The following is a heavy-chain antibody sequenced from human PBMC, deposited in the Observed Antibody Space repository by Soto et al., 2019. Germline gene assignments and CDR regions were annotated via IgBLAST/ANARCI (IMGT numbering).Heavy chain of an antibody. D-gene: IGHD1-26*01. CDR3: AREKTNTTFDYFDY. CDR1: GGSVSSGSYY. Sequence: PSATLSLTCTVSGGSVSSGSYYWSWIRQPPGKGLEWIGYIYYSGSTNYNPSLKSRVTIPVDTSKNQFSLKLSSVTAADTAVYYCAREKTNTTFDYFDYWGQGTLVTVSS. CDR2: IYYSGST. J-gene: IGHJ4*02. V-gene: IGHV4-61*01.